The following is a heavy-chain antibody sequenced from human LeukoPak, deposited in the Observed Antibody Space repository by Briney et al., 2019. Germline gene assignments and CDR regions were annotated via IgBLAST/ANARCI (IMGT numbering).Heavy chain of an antibody. D-gene: IGHD2-21*01. CDR1: GFTFSSYA. CDR2: ISGRGDST. J-gene: IGHJ6*03. V-gene: IGHV3-23*01. Sequence: GGSLRLSCAASGFTFSSYAMSWVRQAPGKGLEWVSAISGRGDSTYYAPSVKGRFTISRDNSKNTLFLQMSSLRADDTAVYYCAKVSDCGGDCASHMDVWGEGTTVTVSS. CDR3: AKVSDCGGDCASHMDV.